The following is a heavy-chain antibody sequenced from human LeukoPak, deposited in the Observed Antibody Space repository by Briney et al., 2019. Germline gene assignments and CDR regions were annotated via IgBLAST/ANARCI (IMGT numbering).Heavy chain of an antibody. CDR2: VDSDGINK. J-gene: IGHJ4*02. V-gene: IGHV3-30*02. D-gene: IGHD1-1*01. CDR3: AKDRIGSYPNHFDY. CDR1: GFTFSSYG. Sequence: PGGSLRLSCAASGFTFSSYGMHWIRQAPGKGLEWVAFVDSDGINKDYADSVKGRFTISRDNSKNTMYLQMNSLRAEDTAVYYCAKDRIGSYPNHFDYWGQGTLVTVSS.